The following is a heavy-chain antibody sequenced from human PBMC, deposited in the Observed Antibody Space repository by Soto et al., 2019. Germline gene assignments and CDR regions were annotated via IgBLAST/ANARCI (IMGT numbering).Heavy chain of an antibody. D-gene: IGHD3-10*01. V-gene: IGHV1-2*02. J-gene: IGHJ5*02. CDR1: GYTFTGYF. Sequence: ASVKVSCKASGYTFTGYFMHLVRQAPGQGLEWMGWINPYSGGADYAQSFQGRVTMTRDTSISTVYMELSRLRFDDTAVYYCARVIRGAYYNSPLDTWGQGTVVTVSS. CDR3: ARVIRGAYYNSPLDT. CDR2: INPYSGGA.